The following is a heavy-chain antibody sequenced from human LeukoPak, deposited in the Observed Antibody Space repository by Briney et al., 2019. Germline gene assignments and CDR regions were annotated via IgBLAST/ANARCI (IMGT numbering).Heavy chain of an antibody. CDR3: ATSVVPRPHDYFFAF. CDR1: GYSFTNYW. CDR2: IYPGDAET. J-gene: IGHJ4*02. D-gene: IGHD1-1*01. Sequence: GESLKISCKASGYSFTNYWIGWVRQRPGKGLEWIGNIYPGDAETRYSPSFLGQVSISADKSLSTAYLQWTSLKASDSAIHFCATSVVPRPHDYFFAFWGQGAHVIVSS. V-gene: IGHV5-51*01.